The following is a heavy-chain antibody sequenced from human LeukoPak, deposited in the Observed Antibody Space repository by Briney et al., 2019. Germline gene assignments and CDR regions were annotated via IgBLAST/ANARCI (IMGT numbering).Heavy chain of an antibody. Sequence: GGSLRLSCAASGFTFSSYAMHWVRQAPGKGLEWVAVISYDGSNKYYADSVKGRFTISRDNSKNTLYLQMNSLRAEDTAVYYCESGGRPGDYYYGMDVWGQGTTVTVSS. CDR1: GFTFSSYA. CDR2: ISYDGSNK. J-gene: IGHJ6*02. CDR3: ESGGRPGDYYYGMDV. V-gene: IGHV3-30-3*01. D-gene: IGHD2-15*01.